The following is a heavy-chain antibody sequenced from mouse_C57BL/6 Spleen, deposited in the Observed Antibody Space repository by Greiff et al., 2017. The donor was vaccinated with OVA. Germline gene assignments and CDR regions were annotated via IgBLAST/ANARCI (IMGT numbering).Heavy chain of an antibody. D-gene: IGHD1-3*01. J-gene: IGHJ2*01. V-gene: IGHV1-22*01. CDR1: GYTFTDYN. Sequence: EVQVVESGPELVKPGASVKMSCKASGYTFTDYNMHWVKQSHGKSLEWIGYINPNNGGTSYNQKFKGKATLTVNKSSSTAYMELRSLTSEDSAVYYCVLTRGLKYYFDYWGQGTTLTVSS. CDR3: VLTRGLKYYFDY. CDR2: INPNNGGT.